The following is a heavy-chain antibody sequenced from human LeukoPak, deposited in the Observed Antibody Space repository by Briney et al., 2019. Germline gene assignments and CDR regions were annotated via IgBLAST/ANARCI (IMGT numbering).Heavy chain of an antibody. D-gene: IGHD3-16*02. CDR2: IIPFFDTT. J-gene: IGHJ4*02. CDR3: ARGEEYVWGSYRYDY. CDR1: GGTFSSYA. Sequence: ASVKVSCKASGGTFSSYAITWVRQAPGQGLEWMGGIIPFFDTTNYAQKFQGRVTITADKSTSTAYMELSSLRSEDTAVYYCARGEEYVWGSYRYDYWGRGTLVTVSS. V-gene: IGHV1-69*06.